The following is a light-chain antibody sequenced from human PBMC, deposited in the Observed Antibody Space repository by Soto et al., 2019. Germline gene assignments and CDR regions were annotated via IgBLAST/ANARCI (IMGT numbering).Light chain of an antibody. CDR1: QNVNSW. CDR2: NAS. Sequence: DIEMTQSPSTLSASVGDRVTITCRASQNVNSWLAWYQQKPGKAPKLLLSNASVLECGVPSRFSGGGSGTEFTLTIRSLQPDDFATYYCQQHNCYSPGFTFGGGTKVEIK. V-gene: IGKV1-5*03. CDR3: QQHNCYSPGFT. J-gene: IGKJ4*01.